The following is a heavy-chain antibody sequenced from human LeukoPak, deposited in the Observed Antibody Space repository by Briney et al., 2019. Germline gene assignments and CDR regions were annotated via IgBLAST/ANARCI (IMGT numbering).Heavy chain of an antibody. CDR1: GFTVSSYY. Sequence: GGSLRLXCVASGFTVSSYYMSWVRRAPGKGLEWVSLLYTGGTIYYADSVEGRFTISRDDSKNSLYLQMNSLRVEDTAVYYCARGYCSSTSCFQGDWGQGTLVTVSS. D-gene: IGHD2-2*01. J-gene: IGHJ4*02. CDR2: LYTGGTI. V-gene: IGHV3-53*01. CDR3: ARGYCSSTSCFQGD.